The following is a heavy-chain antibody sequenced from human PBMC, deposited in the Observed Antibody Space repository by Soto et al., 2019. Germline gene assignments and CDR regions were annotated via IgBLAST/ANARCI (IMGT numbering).Heavy chain of an antibody. CDR2: IYYNGNT. V-gene: IGHV3-53*01. CDR1: GFTVTDNH. CDR3: ATGGDTAKDGY. D-gene: IGHD5-18*01. J-gene: IGHJ4*02. Sequence: VQLVESGGGLVQPGGSLRLSCAGSGFTVTDNHMTWVRQAPGRGPEWVSTIYYNGNTFHADSVWGRFTISRDTSKNMLYLQMNSLRAEDTAVYYCATGGDTAKDGYWGQGTLLTVSS.